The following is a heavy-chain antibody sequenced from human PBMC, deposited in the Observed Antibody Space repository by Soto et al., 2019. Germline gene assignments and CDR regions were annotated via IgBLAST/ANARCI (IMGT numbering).Heavy chain of an antibody. CDR1: GFTFSDYY. Sequence: QVQLVESGGGLVKPGGSLRLSCAASGFTFSDYYLSWIRQAPGKGLEWVSYISSSSSYTNYADSVKGRFTISRDNAKNSLYMQMNSQRAEDTAVYYCARDSPCSGGSCYPEGWYFDLWGRGTLVTVSS. D-gene: IGHD2-15*01. CDR2: ISSSSSYT. V-gene: IGHV3-11*06. J-gene: IGHJ2*01. CDR3: ARDSPCSGGSCYPEGWYFDL.